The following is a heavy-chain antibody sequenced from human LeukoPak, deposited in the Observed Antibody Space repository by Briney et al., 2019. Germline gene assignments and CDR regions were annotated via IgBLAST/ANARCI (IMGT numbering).Heavy chain of an antibody. CDR2: ISGRGDSI. CDR3: AKDPPGELWFGEST. V-gene: IGHV3-23*01. CDR1: GFTFTSYA. J-gene: IGHJ4*02. Sequence: GGSLRLSCAASGFTFTSYAMSWVRQAPGKGLEWVSAISGRGDSIYYADSVKGRFTISRDNPKNTLYLQMDSLRAEDTALYYCAKDPPGELWFGESTRGQGTLVTVSS. D-gene: IGHD3-10*01.